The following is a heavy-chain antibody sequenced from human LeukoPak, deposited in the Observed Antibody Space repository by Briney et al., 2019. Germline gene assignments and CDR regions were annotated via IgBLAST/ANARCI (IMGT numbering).Heavy chain of an antibody. D-gene: IGHD6-6*01. V-gene: IGHV3-21*01. CDR2: SSGSSSYK. CDR3: ARTSIGGGAMDV. J-gene: IGHJ6*02. CDR1: GFTFSGYA. Sequence: PGGSLRLSCEASGFTFSGYAINWVRQAPGKGLEWVSASSGSSSYKYYAGSVEGRFTISRDNAKNSLNLQMNSLRADDTAVYYCARTSIGGGAMDVWGQGATVTVSS.